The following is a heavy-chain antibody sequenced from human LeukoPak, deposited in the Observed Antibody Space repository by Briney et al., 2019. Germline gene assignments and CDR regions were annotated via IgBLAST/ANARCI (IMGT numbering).Heavy chain of an antibody. V-gene: IGHV4-34*01. J-gene: IGHJ3*02. CDR3: ARGQGIFGVVSRSPPFDI. Sequence: PSETLSLTCAVYGGSFSGYYWSWIRQPPGKGLEWIGEINHSGSTNYNPSLKSRVTISVDTSKNQFSLKLSSVTAADTAVYYCARGQGIFGVVSRSPPFDIWGQGTMVTVSS. CDR1: GGSFSGYY. D-gene: IGHD3-3*01. CDR2: INHSGST.